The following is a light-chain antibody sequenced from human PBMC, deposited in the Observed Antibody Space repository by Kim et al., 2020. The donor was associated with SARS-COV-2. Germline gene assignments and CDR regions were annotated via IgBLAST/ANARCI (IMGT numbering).Light chain of an antibody. J-gene: IGKJ2*01. CDR1: KSVSSY. CDR3: QQRNNWPPGYT. Sequence: PGERATPSCRASKSVSSYLAWYQQKPGQAPRLLIYDASNRATGIPARFSGSGSGTDFTLTISSLEPEDFVVYYCQQRNNWPPGYTFGQGTKLEI. V-gene: IGKV3-11*01. CDR2: DAS.